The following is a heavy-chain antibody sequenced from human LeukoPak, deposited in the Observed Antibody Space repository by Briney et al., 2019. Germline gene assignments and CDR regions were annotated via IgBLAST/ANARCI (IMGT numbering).Heavy chain of an antibody. J-gene: IGHJ4*02. CDR1: GYTFTGYY. CDR3: ASPGSSYDILTGPGYCDY. CDR2: INPNSGGT. D-gene: IGHD3-9*01. V-gene: IGHV1-2*02. Sequence: ASVKVSCTASGYTFTGYYMHWVRQAPGQGLEWMGWINPNSGGTNYAQKFQGRVTMTRDTSIRTAYMELSSLTSDDTAVYYCASPGSSYDILTGPGYCDYWGKGTLVTVSS.